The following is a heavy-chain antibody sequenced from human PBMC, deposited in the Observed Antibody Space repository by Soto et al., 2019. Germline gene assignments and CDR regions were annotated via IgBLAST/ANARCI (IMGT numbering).Heavy chain of an antibody. CDR3: ARDQRYYYGSGTYQYGMDV. V-gene: IGHV4-59*01. CDR1: GGSIRSYY. CDR2: IHYSGST. J-gene: IGHJ6*02. Sequence: PSETLSLTCTVSGGSIRSYYWSWIRQPPGKELKWIGYIHYSGSTNYNPSLKSRVTISLDTSKTQFALKLSSVTAADTAVYYCARDQRYYYGSGTYQYGMDVWGQGTTVTVSS. D-gene: IGHD3-10*01.